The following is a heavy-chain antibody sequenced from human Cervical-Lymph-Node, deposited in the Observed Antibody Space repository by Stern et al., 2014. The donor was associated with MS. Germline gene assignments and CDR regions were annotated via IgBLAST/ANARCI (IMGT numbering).Heavy chain of an antibody. V-gene: IGHV3-33*01. D-gene: IGHD4-17*01. CDR3: ARDPYGDHGPFDY. Sequence: MQLVESGGGVVQPGGSLRLSCAASGFTFSYYGMHWVRQAPGKGLEWVAVIWYDGSNKYYADSVKGRFTISRDNSQNTLYLQMNSLRDDDTSVYYCARDPYGDHGPFDYWGQGTLVTVSS. CDR1: GFTFSYYG. J-gene: IGHJ4*02. CDR2: IWYDGSNK.